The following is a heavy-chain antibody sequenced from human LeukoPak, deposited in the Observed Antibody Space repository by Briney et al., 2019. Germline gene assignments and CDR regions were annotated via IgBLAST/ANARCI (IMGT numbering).Heavy chain of an antibody. J-gene: IGHJ1*01. D-gene: IGHD3-22*01. CDR1: GFTFSSYW. V-gene: IGHV3-74*01. CDR2: INSDGTDI. CDR3: ARVGYYDSSNYYAYFQH. Sequence: GGSLRLSCAASGFTFSSYWMHWVRQAPGKGLEWVARINSDGTDISYGDSVKGRFTISRDNAKNTLYLQMDSLRVEDTAVYYCARVGYYDSSNYYAYFQHWGQGTLVTVSS.